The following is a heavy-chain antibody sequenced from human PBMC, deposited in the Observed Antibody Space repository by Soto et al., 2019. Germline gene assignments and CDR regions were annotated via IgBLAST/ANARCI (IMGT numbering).Heavy chain of an antibody. D-gene: IGHD5-18*01. Sequence: AGGSLRLSCAVSGFTFSNYAMTWVRQVPGKGLEWVSTISGSGGSTYYADSVKGRFTISRDNSKNTLYLQMNSLRAEDTAVYYCARVRRGYSYGRSNWFDPWGQGTLVTVSS. V-gene: IGHV3-23*01. CDR1: GFTFSNYA. CDR2: ISGSGGST. J-gene: IGHJ5*02. CDR3: ARVRRGYSYGRSNWFDP.